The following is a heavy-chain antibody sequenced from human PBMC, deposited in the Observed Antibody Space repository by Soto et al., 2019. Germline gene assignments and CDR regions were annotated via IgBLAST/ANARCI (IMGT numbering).Heavy chain of an antibody. Sequence: GGSLRLSCAASGFTFSGSAMHWVRQASGKGLEWVGRSRSKANSYATAYAASVKGRFTISRDDSKNTAYLQMNSLKTEDTAVYYCTRPLVEWDDAFDIWGQGTMVTASS. CDR2: SRSKANSYAT. D-gene: IGHD3-3*01. V-gene: IGHV3-73*01. CDR1: GFTFSGSA. J-gene: IGHJ3*02. CDR3: TRPLVEWDDAFDI.